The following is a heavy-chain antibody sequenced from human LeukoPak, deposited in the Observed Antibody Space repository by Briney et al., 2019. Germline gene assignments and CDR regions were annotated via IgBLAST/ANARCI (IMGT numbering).Heavy chain of an antibody. D-gene: IGHD3-10*01. CDR1: GFTFSSYE. V-gene: IGHV3-48*03. J-gene: IGHJ4*02. CDR2: ISGNADTI. CDR3: VSAYGGLLDY. Sequence: GGSLRLSCVASGFTFSSYEMNWVRQAPGKGPEWVSYISGNADTIYYADSVKGRFTISRDNAKKSLYLQMNSLRADDTALYYCVSAYGGLLDYWGQGTLVTVSS.